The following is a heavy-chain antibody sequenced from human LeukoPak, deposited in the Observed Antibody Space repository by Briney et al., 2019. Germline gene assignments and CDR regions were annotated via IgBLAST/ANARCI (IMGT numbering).Heavy chain of an antibody. D-gene: IGHD2-2*01. V-gene: IGHV3-23*01. CDR2: IGGSGGST. Sequence: GGSLRLSCAASGFTFSSFDVNWVRQAPGKGLEWVSTIGGSGGSTHYADSVKGRFTISRDNSKHTLHLQMNSLRAEDTAVYYCAAAMGFDYWGQGTLVTVSS. J-gene: IGHJ4*02. CDR3: AAAMGFDY. CDR1: GFTFSSFD.